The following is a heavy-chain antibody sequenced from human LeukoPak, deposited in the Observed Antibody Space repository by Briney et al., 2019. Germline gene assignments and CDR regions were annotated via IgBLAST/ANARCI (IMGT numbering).Heavy chain of an antibody. D-gene: IGHD3-3*01. V-gene: IGHV3-23*01. Sequence: SGGSLRLSCAISGFIFNTNGMNWVRQSPGKGLEWLATIAGGDESTYYADSVKGRFTISRDNARNTLYLQMNSLRAEDTAVYYCARETRFGVTIEYWGQGTLVTVSS. CDR1: GFIFNTNG. CDR2: IAGGDEST. CDR3: ARETRFGVTIEY. J-gene: IGHJ4*02.